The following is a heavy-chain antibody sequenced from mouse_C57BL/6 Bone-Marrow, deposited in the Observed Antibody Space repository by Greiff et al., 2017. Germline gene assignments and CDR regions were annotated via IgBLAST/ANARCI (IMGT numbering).Heavy chain of an antibody. D-gene: IGHD1-1*01. V-gene: IGHV1-20*01. J-gene: IGHJ1*03. Sequence: VQLKESGPELVKPGDSVKISCKASGYSFTGYFMNWVMQSHGKSLEWIGRINPYNGDTFYNQKFKGKATLTVDKSSSTAHMELRSLTSEDSAVYYCARSGCYYVGYCDVWGTGTTVTVSS. CDR1: GYSFTGYF. CDR2: INPYNGDT. CDR3: ARSGCYYVGYCDV.